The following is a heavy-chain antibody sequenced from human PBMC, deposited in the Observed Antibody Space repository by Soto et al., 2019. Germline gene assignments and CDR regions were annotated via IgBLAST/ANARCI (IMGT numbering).Heavy chain of an antibody. CDR1: GFTVKNYW. Sequence: GGSLRLSCEASGFTVKNYWMHWVRQAPGKGLVWVSRINSDGSNRRYADSVQGRFTISRDNAKNTLFLQMNSLRAADTAVYFCARRCNLPNCSGIDVSGAGTTVTVYS. V-gene: IGHV3-74*01. J-gene: IGHJ6*04. CDR3: ARRCNLPNCSGIDV. CDR2: INSDGSNR.